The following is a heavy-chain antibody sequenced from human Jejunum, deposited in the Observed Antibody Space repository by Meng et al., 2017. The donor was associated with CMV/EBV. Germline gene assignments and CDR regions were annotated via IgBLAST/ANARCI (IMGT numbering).Heavy chain of an antibody. Sequence: NSGYYWGWIRRPPGKGLEWIGNIYYSGSTYYNPSLKSRVVISVDTSRNQFSLKLSSVTAADTAVYYCARAPYNYFDSSGDPPDYWGQGTLVTVSS. D-gene: IGHD3-22*01. J-gene: IGHJ4*02. CDR1: NSGYY. V-gene: IGHV4-39*07. CDR3: ARAPYNYFDSSGDPPDY. CDR2: IYYSGST.